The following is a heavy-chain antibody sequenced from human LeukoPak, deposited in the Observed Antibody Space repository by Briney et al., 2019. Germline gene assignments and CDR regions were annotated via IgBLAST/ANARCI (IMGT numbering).Heavy chain of an antibody. CDR1: GGSFRGYY. D-gene: IGHD6-6*01. Sequence: PSETLSLTCAVYGGSFRGYYWTWIRQTPGKGLEWIGEIDHIGRTTYNPSLKSRVTISVDTSKNQFSLKLSSVTAADTAVYYCARESSSIAARLGFDYWGQGTLVTVSS. CDR2: IDHIGRT. J-gene: IGHJ4*02. V-gene: IGHV4-34*01. CDR3: ARESSSIAARLGFDY.